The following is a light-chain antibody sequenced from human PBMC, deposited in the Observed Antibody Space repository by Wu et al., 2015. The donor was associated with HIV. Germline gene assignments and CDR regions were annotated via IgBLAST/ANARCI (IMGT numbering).Light chain of an antibody. J-gene: IGKJ2*03. Sequence: EIVLTQFPGTLSLSPGERATLSCRASQSVSSSYLAWYQHKPGQAPRLLIHGSSSRATGIPDRFSGSGSGTDFTLTISRLEPEDFAVYSCQQYGSSPYSFGQGTKLEIK. CDR3: QQYGSSPYS. CDR1: QSVSSSY. CDR2: GSS. V-gene: IGKV3-20*01.